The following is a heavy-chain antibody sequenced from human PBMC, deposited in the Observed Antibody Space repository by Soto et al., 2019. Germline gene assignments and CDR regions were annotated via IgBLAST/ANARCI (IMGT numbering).Heavy chain of an antibody. D-gene: IGHD6-19*01. V-gene: IGHV3-23*01. CDR3: AKSGSGWYACFDY. Sequence: GGSLRLSCAASGFTFSSYAMSWVRQAPGKGLEWVSAISGSGGSTYYADSVKGRFTISRDNSKNTLYLQMNSLSAEDTAVYYCAKSGSGWYACFDYWGQGTLVTVSS. CDR2: ISGSGGST. CDR1: GFTFSSYA. J-gene: IGHJ4*02.